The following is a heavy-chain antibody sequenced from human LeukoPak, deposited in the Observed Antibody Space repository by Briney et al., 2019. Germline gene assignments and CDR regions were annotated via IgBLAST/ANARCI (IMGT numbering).Heavy chain of an antibody. CDR3: AKDVRTVATLVWDY. CDR2: VNLQGST. CDR1: GGSISNTNW. J-gene: IGHJ4*02. V-gene: IGHV4-4*02. D-gene: IGHD4-23*01. Sequence: PSGTLSLTCGVSGGSISNTNWWTWVRQPPGKGLEWIGEVNLQGSTNYNPSLKSRVAISVDKSENHISLKLTSVTAADTAVYYCAKDVRTVATLVWDYWGQGTLVTVSS.